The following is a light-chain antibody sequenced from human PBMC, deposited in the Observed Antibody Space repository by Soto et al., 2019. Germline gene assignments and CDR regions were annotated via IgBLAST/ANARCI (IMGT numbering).Light chain of an antibody. V-gene: IGKV3-20*01. CDR2: GAS. J-gene: IGKJ1*01. CDR1: QSVSSNH. Sequence: ILLTQSPCSLSLSPRSRATLSFMASQSVSSNHLAWYQQKPGQAPRLLIYGASTRATGIPARFSGSGSGTDFTLTISRLDPEDFAVYYCQQYGSSPSFGQGTKVDI. CDR3: QQYGSSPS.